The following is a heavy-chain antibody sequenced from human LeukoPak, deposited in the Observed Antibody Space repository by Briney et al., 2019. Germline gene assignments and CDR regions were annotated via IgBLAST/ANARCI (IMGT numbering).Heavy chain of an antibody. CDR2: IRYDGSNK. CDR1: GFTFSSYA. V-gene: IGHV3-30*02. CDR3: AKDLRYATDY. D-gene: IGHD5-12*01. J-gene: IGHJ4*02. Sequence: GGSLRLSCAASGFTFSSYAMSWVRQAPGKGLEWVAFIRYDGSNKNYADSVKGRFTISRDNSKNTLYLQMNSLRGEDTALYYCAKDLRYATDYWGQGTLVTVSS.